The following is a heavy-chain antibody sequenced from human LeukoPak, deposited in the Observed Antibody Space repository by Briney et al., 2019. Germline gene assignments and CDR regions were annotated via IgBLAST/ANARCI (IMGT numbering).Heavy chain of an antibody. Sequence: ASVKVSCKASGYTFTSYHMDWVRQAPGQGLEWMGIINPSGDSTTNAQKFQGRVTVTRDTSTSTVYIELSSLRAEDTAVYYCARFGYSYGADYWGQGTLVTVSS. CDR2: INPSGDST. CDR3: ARFGYSYGADY. J-gene: IGHJ4*02. V-gene: IGHV1-46*01. CDR1: GYTFTSYH. D-gene: IGHD5-18*01.